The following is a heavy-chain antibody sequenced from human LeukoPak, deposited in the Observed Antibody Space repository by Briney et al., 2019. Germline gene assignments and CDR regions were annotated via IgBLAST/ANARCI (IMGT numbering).Heavy chain of an antibody. D-gene: IGHD6-19*01. CDR1: GFTFSSSS. J-gene: IGHJ4*02. CDR2: TTDAVGST. CDR3: AKEIFSGLLYIDY. Sequence: GGSLRLSCAASGFTFSSSSISWVRQAPGKGLEWVSATTDAVGSTHYADSVKGRFTISSDNSKNTVYLQMNSLRPEDMAVYYCAKEIFSGLLYIDYWGQGTLVTVSS. V-gene: IGHV3-23*01.